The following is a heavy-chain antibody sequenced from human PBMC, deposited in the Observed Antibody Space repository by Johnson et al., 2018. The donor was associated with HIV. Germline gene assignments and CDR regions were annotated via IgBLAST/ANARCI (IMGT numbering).Heavy chain of an antibody. Sequence: VRLVESGGGLVQPGGSLRLSCAASGFTFSSYAMSWVRQAPGKGLAWVSAISGSGGSTYSADSVKGRFTISRDNSRNTLYLQMGSLRPEDMAVYYCARASALDIWGQGTMVTVSS. J-gene: IGHJ3*02. CDR1: GFTFSSYA. V-gene: IGHV3-23*04. CDR2: ISGSGGST. CDR3: ARASALDI.